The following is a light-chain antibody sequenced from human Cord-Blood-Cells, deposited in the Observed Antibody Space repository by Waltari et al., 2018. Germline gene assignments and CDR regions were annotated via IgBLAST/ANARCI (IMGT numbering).Light chain of an antibody. CDR2: DVS. J-gene: IGLJ3*02. Sequence: QSALTQPASVSGSPGQSIPISCTGTSSDVGGHNYFSWYQPHPGKAPKLMIYDVSNRPSGVSNRFSGSKSGNTASLTISGLQAEDEADYYCSSYTSSSTLVFGGGTKLTVL. CDR3: SSYTSSSTLV. CDR1: SSDVGGHNY. V-gene: IGLV2-14*03.